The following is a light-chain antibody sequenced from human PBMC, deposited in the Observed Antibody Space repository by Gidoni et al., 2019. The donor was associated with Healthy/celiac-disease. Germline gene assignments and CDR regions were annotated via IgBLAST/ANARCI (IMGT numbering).Light chain of an antibody. CDR3: QQYGSSPVT. CDR2: GAS. CDR1: QSVSSSY. V-gene: IGKV3-20*01. Sequence: IVLTPSPGTLSLSHVQRATLSCRASQSVSSSYLAWYQQKPGQAPRLLIYGASSRATGIPDRVSGSGSGTDFTLTIIRLVLKEFAVYYCQQYGSSPVTFGQGTRLEI. J-gene: IGKJ5*01.